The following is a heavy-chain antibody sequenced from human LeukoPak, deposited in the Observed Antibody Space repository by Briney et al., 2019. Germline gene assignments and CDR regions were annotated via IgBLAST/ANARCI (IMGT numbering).Heavy chain of an antibody. D-gene: IGHD3-3*01. CDR1: GGSISSSSYY. CDR3: ARGPSITIFGVVMYTWFDP. CDR2: IDYSGGT. V-gene: IGHV4-39*07. J-gene: IGHJ5*02. Sequence: SETLSLTCTVSGGSISSSSYYWGWIRQPPGKGLEWIGSIDYSGGTYFGPSLRSRVTLSVDTSKNQFSLNLISVTAADTAVYYCARGPSITIFGVVMYTWFDPWGQGTPVSVSS.